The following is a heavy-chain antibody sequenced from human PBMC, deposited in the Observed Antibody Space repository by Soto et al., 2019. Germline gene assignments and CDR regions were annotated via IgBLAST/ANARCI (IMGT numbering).Heavy chain of an antibody. V-gene: IGHV1-18*01. CDR1: GYTFTSYG. CDR3: ARAKAAPDAFDI. Sequence: ASVKVSCKASGYTFTSYGISWVRQAPGQGLEWMGWISGYNGNTNYAQKLQGRVTMTTDTSTSTAYMELRSLRSDDTAVYYCARAKAAPDAFDIWGQETMVTVSS. D-gene: IGHD2-15*01. CDR2: ISGYNGNT. J-gene: IGHJ3*02.